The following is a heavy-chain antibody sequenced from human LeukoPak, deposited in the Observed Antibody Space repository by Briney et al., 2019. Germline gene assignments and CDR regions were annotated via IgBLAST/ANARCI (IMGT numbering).Heavy chain of an antibody. D-gene: IGHD2-21*02. CDR2: INSDGSST. CDR1: GFTFSSYW. J-gene: IGHJ6*03. V-gene: IGHV3-74*01. CDR3: ARGPVVVTAIDYYYYMDV. Sequence: GGSLRLSCAASGFTFSSYWMHWVRQAPGKGLVWVSRINSDGSSTSYADSVKGRFTISRDNAKNTLYLQMNSLRAEDTAVYYCARGPVVVTAIDYYYYMDVWGKGTTVTISS.